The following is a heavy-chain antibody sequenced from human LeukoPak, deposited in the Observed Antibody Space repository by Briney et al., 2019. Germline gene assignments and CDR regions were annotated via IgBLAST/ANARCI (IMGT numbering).Heavy chain of an antibody. V-gene: IGHV3-23*01. J-gene: IGHJ4*02. D-gene: IGHD6-19*01. CDR3: ARDEGDQWQPLDY. CDR1: GFTFVSYA. Sequence: GGSLRLSCAASGFTFVSYAMSWVRQAPGKGLEWVSAITNSGKDTYYADSVKGRFTFSRDISENTLYLQMNSLKAEDTAVYYCARDEGDQWQPLDYWGQGTLVTVSS. CDR2: ITNSGKDT.